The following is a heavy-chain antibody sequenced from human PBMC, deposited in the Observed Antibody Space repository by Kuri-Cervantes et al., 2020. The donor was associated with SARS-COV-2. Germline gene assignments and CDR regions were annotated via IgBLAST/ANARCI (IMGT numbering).Heavy chain of an antibody. J-gene: IGHJ2*01. V-gene: IGHV3-66*01. D-gene: IGHD3-16*01. CDR3: ARARLGDWYFDL. CDR1: GFTVTSDY. CDR2: IYSGGTT. Sequence: GGSLRLSWAASGFTVTSDYMTWVRQAPGKGLEWVSIIYSGGTTYYGDSVKGRFTMSRDTSKSTVYLQMDSLRVDDTAVYYCARARLGDWYFDLWGRGTMVTVSS.